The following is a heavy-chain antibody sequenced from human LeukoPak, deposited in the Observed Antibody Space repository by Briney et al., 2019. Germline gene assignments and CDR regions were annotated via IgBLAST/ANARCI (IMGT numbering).Heavy chain of an antibody. CDR2: IYYSGST. Sequence: SETLSLTCTVSGGSISSHYWSWIRQPPGKGLEWIGYIYYSGSTNYDPSLKSRVTISVDTSKNQFSLKLSSVTAADTAVYYCARASTTFGILNWFDPWGQGTLVTVSS. V-gene: IGHV4-59*11. D-gene: IGHD1-1*01. CDR3: ARASTTFGILNWFDP. CDR1: GGSISSHY. J-gene: IGHJ5*02.